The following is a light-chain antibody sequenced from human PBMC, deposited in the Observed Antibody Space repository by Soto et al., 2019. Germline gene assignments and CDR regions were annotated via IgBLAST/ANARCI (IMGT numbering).Light chain of an antibody. V-gene: IGLV2-14*03. CDR3: SSYTRSGTLV. J-gene: IGLJ2*01. Sequence: QSALTQPASVSGSPGQSIAISCTGTTTDVGAYNFVCWLQEHPGEAPKLMIYDVATRPSGVSDCFSGSNSGSTASLTISGLQAADESHYYCSSYTRSGTLVFGGGTKHTVL. CDR2: DVA. CDR1: TTDVGAYNF.